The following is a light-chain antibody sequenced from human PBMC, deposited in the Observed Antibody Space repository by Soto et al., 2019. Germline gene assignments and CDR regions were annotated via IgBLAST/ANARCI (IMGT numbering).Light chain of an antibody. Sequence: QSVLTQPASVSGSPGQSITISCTGTSSDVGGYDFVSWYQQHPGKAPKLMIYEVSNRPSGVSNRFSGSKSGNTASLTISGLQAEDEADYYCSSYRDTSTWVFGGGTQLAVL. V-gene: IGLV2-14*01. CDR3: SSYRDTSTWV. J-gene: IGLJ3*02. CDR2: EVS. CDR1: SSDVGGYDF.